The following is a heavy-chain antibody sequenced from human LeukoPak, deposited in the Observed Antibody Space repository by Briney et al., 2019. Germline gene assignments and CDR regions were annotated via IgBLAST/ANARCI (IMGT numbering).Heavy chain of an antibody. CDR3: ARDYGGSSPFDY. Sequence: GGSLSLSCAASGFPFSSYEMHWVRQAPGKGLEWVSYINSSGSTIYYADSVKGRFTISRDNAKTSLYLQMNSLRAEDTAVYYCARDYGGSSPFDYWGQGTLVTVSS. CDR1: GFPFSSYE. D-gene: IGHD4-23*01. CDR2: INSSGSTI. V-gene: IGHV3-48*03. J-gene: IGHJ4*02.